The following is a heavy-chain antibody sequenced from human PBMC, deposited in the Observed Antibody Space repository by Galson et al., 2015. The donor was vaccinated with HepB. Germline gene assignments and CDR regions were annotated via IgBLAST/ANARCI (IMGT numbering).Heavy chain of an antibody. CDR2: INPNSGGT. J-gene: IGHJ6*02. V-gene: IGHV1-2*04. CDR3: ARGSYCDSSGASYYYYGMDV. CDR1: GYTFTGYY. Sequence: SVKVSCKASGYTFTGYYMHWVRQAPGQGLEWMGWINPNSGGTNYAQKLQGWVTMTRDTSISTAYMELSRLRSDDTAVYYCARGSYCDSSGASYYYYGMDVWGQGTTVTVSS. D-gene: IGHD3-22*01.